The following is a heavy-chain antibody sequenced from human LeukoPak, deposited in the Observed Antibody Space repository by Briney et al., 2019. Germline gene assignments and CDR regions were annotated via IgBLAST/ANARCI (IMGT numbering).Heavy chain of an antibody. CDR2: IYHSGST. Sequence: SETLSLTCAVSGGSISSSNWWSWVRQPPGKGLEWIGEIYHSGSTNYNPSLKSRVTISVDKSKNQFSLKLSSVTAADTAVYYCASSSKPSIDYYGSGSADYWGQGTLVTVSS. J-gene: IGHJ4*02. CDR1: GGSISSSNW. CDR3: ASSSKPSIDYYGSGSADY. D-gene: IGHD3-10*01. V-gene: IGHV4-4*02.